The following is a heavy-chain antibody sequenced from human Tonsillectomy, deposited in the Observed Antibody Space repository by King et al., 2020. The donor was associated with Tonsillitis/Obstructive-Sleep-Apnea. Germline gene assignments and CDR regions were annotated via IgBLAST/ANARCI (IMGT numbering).Heavy chain of an antibody. J-gene: IGHJ3*02. CDR3: TTGSYYDFWSGYSNDAFDI. CDR1: GFTFSNAW. V-gene: IGHV3-15*07. D-gene: IGHD3-3*01. CDR2: IKSKTDGGTT. Sequence: VQLVESGGGLVKPGGSLRLSCAASGFTFSNAWMNWVRQAPGKGLEWVGRIKSKTDGGTTDYAAPVKGRFTISRDDSKNTLYLQMNSLKTEDTAVYYCTTGSYYDFWSGYSNDAFDIWGQGTMVTVSS.